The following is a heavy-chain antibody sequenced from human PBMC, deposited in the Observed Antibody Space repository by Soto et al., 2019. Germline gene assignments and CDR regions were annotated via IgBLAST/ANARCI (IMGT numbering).Heavy chain of an antibody. Sequence: GGSLRLSCAASGFSFSNYGMNWVRQAPGKGLEWVSSISSSSSYISYADSVKGRFTISRDNAKNSVYLQMNSLRAEDTAVYYCARSDCTSTSCYVVWFDPWGQGTLVTVS. J-gene: IGHJ5*02. V-gene: IGHV3-21*01. CDR3: ARSDCTSTSCYVVWFDP. D-gene: IGHD2-2*01. CDR2: ISSSSSYI. CDR1: GFSFSNYG.